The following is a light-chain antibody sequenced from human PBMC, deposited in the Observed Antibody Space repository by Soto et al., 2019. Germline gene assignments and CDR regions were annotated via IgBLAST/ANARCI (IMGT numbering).Light chain of an antibody. V-gene: IGLV2-14*03. CDR1: SSDVSAYNF. J-gene: IGLJ1*01. Sequence: QSALTQPASVSGSPGQSSTISCTGTSSDVSAYNFVSWYQHYPDKAPKVVVYDVANRPSGVSYRFSASKSGNTASLTISALKAEDEADYYCMSFTRSNTCVSRTGTKLTVL. CDR3: MSFTRSNTCV. CDR2: DVA.